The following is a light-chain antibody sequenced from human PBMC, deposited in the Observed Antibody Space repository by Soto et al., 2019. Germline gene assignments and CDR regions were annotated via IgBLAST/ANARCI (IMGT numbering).Light chain of an antibody. J-gene: IGKJ1*01. V-gene: IGKV1-5*01. CDR1: QSIGRW. Sequence: DIQMTQSPSTLSTSVVDRVTITCLASQSIGRWLAWYQQKPGKAPKLLIYDASSLESGVPSRFSSSGFGTEFTLTISSLQPDDFATYYCQQYNTYSWTFGQGTKVDIK. CDR3: QQYNTYSWT. CDR2: DAS.